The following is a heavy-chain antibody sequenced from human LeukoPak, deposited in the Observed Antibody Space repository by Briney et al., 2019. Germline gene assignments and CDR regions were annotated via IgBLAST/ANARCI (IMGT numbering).Heavy chain of an antibody. J-gene: IGHJ6*03. CDR1: GYTFTSYG. Sequence: ASVKVSCKASGYTFTSYGISWVRQAPGQGLEWMGWISAYNGNTNYAQKLQGRVTMTTDTSTSTAYMELRSLRSEDTAVYYCARGRSYDFWSGYLGPYYYMDVWGKGTMVTVSS. CDR2: ISAYNGNT. CDR3: ARGRSYDFWSGYLGPYYYMDV. D-gene: IGHD3-3*01. V-gene: IGHV1-18*01.